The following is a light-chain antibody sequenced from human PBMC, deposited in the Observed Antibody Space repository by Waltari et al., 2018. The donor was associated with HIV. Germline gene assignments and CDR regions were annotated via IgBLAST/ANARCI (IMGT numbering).Light chain of an antibody. V-gene: IGKV3-20*01. CDR1: QSVSSSY. CDR3: QQYGTSPYT. Sequence: EIVLTQSPGTLSLSPGERATLSCRASQSVSSSYLAWYQQKPGQAPRLLIYGASRRATGSPDRFSGSGSGTDFTLTISRLEPEDFAVYYCQQYGTSPYTFGQGTKVEIK. CDR2: GAS. J-gene: IGKJ2*01.